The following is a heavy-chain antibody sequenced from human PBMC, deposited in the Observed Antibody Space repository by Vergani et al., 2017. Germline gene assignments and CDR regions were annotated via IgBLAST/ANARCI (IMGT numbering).Heavy chain of an antibody. J-gene: IGHJ4*02. CDR3: ARQNPYGSAHVDF. CDR2: VHRNGNT. D-gene: IGHD3-10*01. V-gene: IGHV4-38-2*01. Sequence: QVDMQESGPGLVKSSETLSRNCAVSGYSVGSGYYWGWIRQPPGRGLEWIGCVHRNGNTYYTSSLSSRATISRDTSKNQFSLRLTSVTAADTAVYYCARQNPYGSAHVDFWGRGVLVTVSA. CDR1: GYSVGSGYY.